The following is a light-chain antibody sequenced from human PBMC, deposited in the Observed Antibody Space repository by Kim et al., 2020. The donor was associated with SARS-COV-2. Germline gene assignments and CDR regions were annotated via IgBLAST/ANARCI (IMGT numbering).Light chain of an antibody. CDR2: GAY. CDR3: QQYNNWPRT. J-gene: IGKJ2*01. V-gene: IGKV3-15*01. Sequence: EVVMTQSPATLSVSPGERATLSCRASQGINSNLAWYQQKPGQAPRLLIYGAYTRATVIPDRFSGSGSGTEFTFTITSLQSEDSAVYYCQQYNNWPRTFGQGTKLEI. CDR1: QGINSN.